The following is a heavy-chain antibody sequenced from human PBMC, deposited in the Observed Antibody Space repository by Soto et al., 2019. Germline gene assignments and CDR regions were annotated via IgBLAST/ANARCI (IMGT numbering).Heavy chain of an antibody. J-gene: IGHJ4*02. Sequence: EVQLVESGGGLLESGGSLRLSCAASGFSFSYAWMSWVRQSPGKGLEWVGRIKSKTDGATTNYAAPVKGRFTISRDDSKNTLYLQTNSLKAEDTAVYYCTTDSCGGDCYVDYWGQGTLVTVSS. D-gene: IGHD2-21*01. CDR2: IKSKTDGATT. CDR3: TTDSCGGDCYVDY. CDR1: GFSFSYAW. V-gene: IGHV3-15*05.